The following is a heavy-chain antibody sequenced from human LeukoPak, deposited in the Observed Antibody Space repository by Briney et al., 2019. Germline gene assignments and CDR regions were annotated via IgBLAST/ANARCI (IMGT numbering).Heavy chain of an antibody. Sequence: GSLRLSCAASGFIFSSYAMSWVRQAPGKGLEWIGRIYSSGSTNYNPSLKSRVTISVDTSKNQFSLKLSSVTAADTAVYYCARYEAVAGVFDYWGQGTLVTVSS. CDR2: IYSSGST. D-gene: IGHD6-19*01. J-gene: IGHJ4*02. V-gene: IGHV4-4*08. CDR1: GFIFSSYA. CDR3: ARYEAVAGVFDY.